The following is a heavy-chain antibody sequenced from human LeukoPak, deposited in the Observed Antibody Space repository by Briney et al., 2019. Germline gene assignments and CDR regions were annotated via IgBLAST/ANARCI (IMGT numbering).Heavy chain of an antibody. CDR2: ISDSGYST. CDR3: ARGGRYCTNGVCSVPDY. J-gene: IGHJ4*02. Sequence: GGSLRLSCAASGFTFNSYTMSWVRQAPGKGLEWVSAISDSGYSTYYADSVKGRFTISRDRSKNTVYLQMNSLRAEDTAVYYCARGGRYCTNGVCSVPDYWGQGTLVTVSS. V-gene: IGHV3-23*01. CDR1: GFTFNSYT. D-gene: IGHD2-8*01.